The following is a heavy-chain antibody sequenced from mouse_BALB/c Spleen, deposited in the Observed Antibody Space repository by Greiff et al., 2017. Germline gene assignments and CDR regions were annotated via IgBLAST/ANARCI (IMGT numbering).Heavy chain of an antibody. V-gene: IGHV1-4*01. CDR2: INPSSGYT. CDR1: GYTFTIYT. Sequence: QVQLQQSGAELARPGASVKMSCKASGYTFTIYTMHWVKQRPGQGLEWIGYINPSSGYTNYNQKFKDKATLTADKSSSTAYMQLSSLTSEDSAVYYCARGRYDGYAMDYWGQGTSVTVSS. CDR3: ARGRYDGYAMDY. J-gene: IGHJ4*01. D-gene: IGHD2-14*01.